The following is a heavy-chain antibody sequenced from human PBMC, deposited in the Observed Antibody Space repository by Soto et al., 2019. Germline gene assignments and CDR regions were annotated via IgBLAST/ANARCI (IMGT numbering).Heavy chain of an antibody. CDR1: GFTVSSNY. D-gene: IGHD4-17*01. CDR2: IYSGGST. V-gene: IGHV3-66*01. CDR3: ARDGDDYGDSLGHYYYYYMDV. J-gene: IGHJ6*03. Sequence: GGSLRLSCAASGFTVSSNYMSWVRQAPGKGLEWVSVIYSGGSTYYADSVKGRFTISRDNSKNTLYLQMNSLRAEDTAVYYCARDGDDYGDSLGHYYYYYMDVWGKGTTVTVAS.